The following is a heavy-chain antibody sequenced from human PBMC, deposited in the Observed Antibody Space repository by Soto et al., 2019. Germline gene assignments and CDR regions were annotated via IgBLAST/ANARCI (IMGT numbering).Heavy chain of an antibody. J-gene: IGHJ4*02. D-gene: IGHD3-10*01. Sequence: EVQLVESGGGLIQPGGSLRLSCAASGFTVSSNYMSWVRQAPGKGLEWVSVIYSDGATYYADSVKGRFIISRDNSKNTLYLQMNSRRAEDTAVYYCAKCYASGSYFFDYWGQGTLVTVSS. CDR1: GFTVSSNY. CDR3: AKCYASGSYFFDY. V-gene: IGHV3-53*01. CDR2: IYSDGAT.